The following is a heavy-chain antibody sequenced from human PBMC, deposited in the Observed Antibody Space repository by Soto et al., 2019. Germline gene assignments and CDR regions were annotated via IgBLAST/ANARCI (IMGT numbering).Heavy chain of an antibody. J-gene: IGHJ4*02. CDR1: GGSTSSGGYS. CDR2: ISHSGST. CDR3: ARGGLLPDY. V-gene: IGHV4-30-2*01. D-gene: IGHD6-19*01. Sequence: QLQLQESGSGLVKPSQTLSLTCAVSGGSTSSGGYSWSWLRQPPGKGLEWIGYISHSGSTYNNPSLKXRXTXXVDTSKNQFSLRLSSVTAADTAVYYCARGGLLPDYWGQGTLVTVSS.